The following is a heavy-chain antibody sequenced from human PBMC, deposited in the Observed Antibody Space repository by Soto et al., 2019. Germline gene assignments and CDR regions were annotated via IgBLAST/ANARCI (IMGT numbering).Heavy chain of an antibody. J-gene: IGHJ4*02. V-gene: IGHV3-48*01. D-gene: IGHD5-18*01. CDR1: GFTFSSYA. CDR2: ISSSSSTI. CDR3: ARDSGYSYEPFDY. Sequence: QPGGSLRLSCAASGFTFSSYAMHWVRQAPGKGLEWVSYISSSSSTIYYADSVKGRFTISRDNAKNSLYLQMNSLRAEDTAVYYCARDSGYSYEPFDYWGQGTLVTVSS.